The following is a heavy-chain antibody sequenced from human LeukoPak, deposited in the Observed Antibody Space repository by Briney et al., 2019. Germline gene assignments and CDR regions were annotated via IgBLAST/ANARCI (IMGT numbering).Heavy chain of an antibody. CDR2: INPSGGST. CDR3: ARTLRIAVASHMDV. D-gene: IGHD6-19*01. V-gene: IGHV1-46*01. CDR1: GYTFTSHY. J-gene: IGHJ6*03. Sequence: GASVKVSCKSSGYTFTSHYMHWVRQAPGQGLEWMGIINPSGGSTSYAQKFQGRVTMTRDMSTSTVYMELSSLRSEDTAVYYCARTLRIAVASHMDVWGKGTTVTVSS.